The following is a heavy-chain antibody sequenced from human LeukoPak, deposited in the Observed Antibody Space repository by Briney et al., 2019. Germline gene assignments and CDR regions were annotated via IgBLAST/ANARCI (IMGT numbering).Heavy chain of an antibody. CDR3: VRDLMGSGSTTAYLHH. CDR2: ISRSSRHV. D-gene: IGHD1-1*01. Sequence: GGSLRLSCAASGFTFSDYSMNWVRQAPGKGLEWVSSISRSSRHVYYAGSVKGRFTISRDNAKNSLYLQMNSLRAEDMAVYFCVRDLMGSGSTTAYLHHWGQGALVTVSS. CDR1: GFTFSDYS. V-gene: IGHV3-21*01. J-gene: IGHJ1*01.